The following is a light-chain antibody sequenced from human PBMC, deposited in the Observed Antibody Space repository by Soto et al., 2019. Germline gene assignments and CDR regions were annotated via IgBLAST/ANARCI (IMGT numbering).Light chain of an antibody. V-gene: IGLV2-14*01. J-gene: IGLJ1*01. CDR3: GSYATGGAYV. Sequence: QSVLTQPASVSGSPGQSITISCTGTSSDVGGYNAVSWYQQHPGKAPKLMIYDVTNRPSGASNRFSGSKSGNTASLTISGLQAEDEADYYCGSYATGGAYVFGTGIKVTVL. CDR2: DVT. CDR1: SSDVGGYNA.